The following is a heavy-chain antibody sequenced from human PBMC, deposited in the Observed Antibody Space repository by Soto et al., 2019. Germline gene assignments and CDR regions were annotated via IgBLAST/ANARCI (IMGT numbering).Heavy chain of an antibody. CDR2: ISSSSGAI. J-gene: IGHJ4*02. Sequence: GGSLRLSCAASESSFRSYRMNWVRQAPGKGLEWVSSISSSSGAIFYADSVKGRFTISRDNAKNSLYLQMNSLRAEDTAVYYCASENHMITPDHWGQGTLVTLSS. CDR3: ASENHMITPDH. CDR1: ESSFRSYR. V-gene: IGHV3-21*01. D-gene: IGHD3-16*01.